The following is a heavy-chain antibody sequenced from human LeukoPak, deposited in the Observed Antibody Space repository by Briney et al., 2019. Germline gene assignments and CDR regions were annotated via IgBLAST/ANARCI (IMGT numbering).Heavy chain of an antibody. V-gene: IGHV4-39*07. D-gene: IGHD1-26*01. CDR3: ARLKWELLGSYFDY. Sequence: KSSETLSLTCTVSGGSISSSSYYWGWIRQPPGKGLEWIGSIYYSGSTYYNPSLKSRVTISVDTSKNQFSLKLSSVTAADTAVYYCARLKWELLGSYFDYWGQGTLVTVSS. CDR2: IYYSGST. J-gene: IGHJ4*02. CDR1: GGSISSSSYY.